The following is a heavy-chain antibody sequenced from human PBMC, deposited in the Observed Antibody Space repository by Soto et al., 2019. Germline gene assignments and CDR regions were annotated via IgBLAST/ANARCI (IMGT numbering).Heavy chain of an antibody. Sequence: SETLSLTCTVSGGSISSSSYYWGWIRQPPGKGLEWIGSIYYSGSTYYNPSLKSRVTISVDTSKNQFSLKLSSVTAADTAVYYCASPGRDGYNGERDYWGQGTLVTVSS. CDR2: IYYSGST. V-gene: IGHV4-39*01. CDR3: ASPGRDGYNGERDY. D-gene: IGHD5-12*01. J-gene: IGHJ4*02. CDR1: GGSISSSSYY.